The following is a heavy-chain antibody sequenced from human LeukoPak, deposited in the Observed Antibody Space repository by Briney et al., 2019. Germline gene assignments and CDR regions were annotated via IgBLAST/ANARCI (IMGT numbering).Heavy chain of an antibody. V-gene: IGHV3-30*18. CDR3: AKDYRSSPRYCSSTSCPVDYFDY. J-gene: IGHJ4*02. D-gene: IGHD2-2*01. CDR2: ISYDGSNK. Sequence: GGSLRLSCAASGFTFSSYGMHWVRQAPGKGLEWVAVISYDGSNKYYADSVKGRFTISRDNSKNTLYLQMNSLRAEDTAVYYCAKDYRSSPRYCSSTSCPVDYFDYWGQGTLVTVSS. CDR1: GFTFSSYG.